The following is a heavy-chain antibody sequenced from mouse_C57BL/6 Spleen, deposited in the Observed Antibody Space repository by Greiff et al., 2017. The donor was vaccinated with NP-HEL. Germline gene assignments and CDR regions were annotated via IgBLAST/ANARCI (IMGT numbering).Heavy chain of an antibody. V-gene: IGHV1-5*01. CDR3: TRSGEGYGYDGYFVV. D-gene: IGHD2-2*01. J-gene: IGHJ1*03. CDR1: GYTFTSYW. Sequence: EVQLQQSGTVLARPGASVKMSCKTSGYTFTSYWMHWVKQRPGQGLEWIGAIYPGNSDTSYNQKFKGKAKLTAVTSASTAYMERSSLTNEDSADYYCTRSGEGYGYDGYFVVWGTGTTVTVSS. CDR2: IYPGNSDT.